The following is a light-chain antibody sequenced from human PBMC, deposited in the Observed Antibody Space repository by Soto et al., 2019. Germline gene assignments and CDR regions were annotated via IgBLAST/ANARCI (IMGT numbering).Light chain of an antibody. Sequence: QCVGSQPASMSGSPGQSITIPCTGAISDIGLYNYVSWYQHHPGKAPKLLISEVNVRPSGLSDRFSASKAGNTASLTISGLQPEDEAYYYCSSLSTTSTPIVFGSGTKVTVL. J-gene: IGLJ1*01. CDR3: SSLSTTSTPIV. CDR2: EVN. V-gene: IGLV2-14*01. CDR1: ISDIGLYNY.